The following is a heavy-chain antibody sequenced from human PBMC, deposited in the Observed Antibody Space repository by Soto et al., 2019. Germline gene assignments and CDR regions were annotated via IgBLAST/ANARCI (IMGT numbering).Heavy chain of an antibody. J-gene: IGHJ4*02. Sequence: QVPLAQSGAEVKKPGASVKVSCKASGYPFTTYGISWVRQAPGQGLEWMGWISTYNGDTEYPHSLQGRVAMTRDTSTATAYMELRSLRSDDTAVYYCARVMTTFGVVSKGPDHWGQGTLVTVSS. D-gene: IGHD3-3*01. V-gene: IGHV1-18*04. CDR2: ISTYNGDT. CDR3: ARVMTTFGVVSKGPDH. CDR1: GYPFTTYG.